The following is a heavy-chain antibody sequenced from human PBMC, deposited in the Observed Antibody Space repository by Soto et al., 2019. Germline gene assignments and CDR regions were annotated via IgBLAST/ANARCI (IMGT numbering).Heavy chain of an antibody. CDR3: ARGPLWDRKNRPPLDY. J-gene: IGHJ4*02. Sequence: QVQLVESGGGVVQPGRSLRLSCAASGFTFSSYAMHWVRQAPGKGLEWVAVISYDGSNKYYADSVKGRFTISRDNSKNTLYLQMNSLRAEDAAVYYCARGPLWDRKNRPPLDYWGQGTLVTVSS. D-gene: IGHD3-10*01. CDR1: GFTFSSYA. CDR2: ISYDGSNK. V-gene: IGHV3-30-3*01.